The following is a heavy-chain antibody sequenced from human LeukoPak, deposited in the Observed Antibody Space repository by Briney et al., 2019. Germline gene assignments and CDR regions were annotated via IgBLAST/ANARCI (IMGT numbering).Heavy chain of an antibody. CDR3: TKPSRIGYFDSSAH. J-gene: IGHJ4*02. CDR2: IKQDGSEK. D-gene: IGHD3-22*01. CDR1: GFTFSSYW. Sequence: GGSLRLSCAASGFTFSSYWMSWVRQAPGKGLEWVANIKQDGSEKSYVDSVRGRFTISRDNAKNSLDLQMNSLRAEDTAVYYCTKPSRIGYFDSSAHWGQGTLVTVSS. V-gene: IGHV3-7*01.